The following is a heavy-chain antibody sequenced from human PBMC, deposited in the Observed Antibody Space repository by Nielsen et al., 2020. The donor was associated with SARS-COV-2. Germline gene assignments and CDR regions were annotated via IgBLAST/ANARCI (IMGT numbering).Heavy chain of an antibody. CDR2: ISSSSSYI. J-gene: IGHJ4*02. V-gene: IGHV3-21*04. Sequence: VRQMPGKGLEWVSSISSSSSYIYYADSVKGRFTISRDNAKNSLYLQMNSLRAEDTAVYYCARIAARGFDYWGQGTLVTVSS. D-gene: IGHD6-6*01. CDR3: ARIAARGFDY.